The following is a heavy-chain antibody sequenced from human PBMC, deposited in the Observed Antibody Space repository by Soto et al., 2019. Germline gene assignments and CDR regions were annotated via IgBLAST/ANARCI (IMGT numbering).Heavy chain of an antibody. Sequence: EVQVLESGGGLVQPGGSLRLSCAASGFTFSSYAMSWVRQAPGQGLEWVSAISGSGSNPYYADSVKGRFTISRDNSKNTLYLQMNSLGAEDTALYSCAKTASMTIRDGFDHWGQGTLVTVSS. CDR3: AKTASMTIRDGFDH. CDR1: GFTFSSYA. J-gene: IGHJ4*02. D-gene: IGHD4-17*01. CDR2: ISGSGSNP. V-gene: IGHV3-23*01.